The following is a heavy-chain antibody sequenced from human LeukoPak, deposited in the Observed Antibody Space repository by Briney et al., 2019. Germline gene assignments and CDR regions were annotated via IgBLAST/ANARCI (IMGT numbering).Heavy chain of an antibody. V-gene: IGHV4-34*10. D-gene: IGHD2-15*01. CDR3: ARDLLLRGAFDI. CDR2: INHNGTT. CDR1: GDLFNSYY. J-gene: IGHJ3*02. Sequence: SETLSLTCAVYGDLFNSYYWTWIRQSPGKGLEWIGEINHNGTTNYNPSLEGRVSMSVDTSKKQFFLMLKSVTAADTAVYYCARDLLLRGAFDIWGQGTMVTVSS.